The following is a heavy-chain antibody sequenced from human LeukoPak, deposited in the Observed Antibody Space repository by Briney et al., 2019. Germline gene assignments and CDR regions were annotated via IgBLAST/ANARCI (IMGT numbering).Heavy chain of an antibody. CDR3: ASLAGGDGSNLGAYFDY. D-gene: IGHD5-24*01. V-gene: IGHV4-59*01. J-gene: IGHJ4*02. CDR1: GGSISSYY. Sequence: SETLSLTCTVFGGSISSYYWSWIRQPPGKGLEWIGYIYYSGSTNYNPSLKSRVTISVDTSKNQSSLKLSSVTAADTAVYYCASLAGGDGSNLGAYFDYWGQGTLVTVSS. CDR2: IYYSGST.